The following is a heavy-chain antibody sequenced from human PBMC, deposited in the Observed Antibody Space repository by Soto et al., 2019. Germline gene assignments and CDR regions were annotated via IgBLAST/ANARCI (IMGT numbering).Heavy chain of an antibody. CDR1: GGTLRTSA. CDR3: ARDKDRPQLGGNYYYILDV. Sequence: QVQLVQSGAEVKKPGSSVKVSCKASGGTLRTSAISWVRQAPGQGLEWVGGIMPVFRRPKYAQNFQGRVTISADESTSTAYMELSSLRSDDTAVYYCARDKDRPQLGGNYYYILDVWGQGTAVTVSS. J-gene: IGHJ6*02. CDR2: IMPVFRRP. D-gene: IGHD3-3*02. V-gene: IGHV1-69*12.